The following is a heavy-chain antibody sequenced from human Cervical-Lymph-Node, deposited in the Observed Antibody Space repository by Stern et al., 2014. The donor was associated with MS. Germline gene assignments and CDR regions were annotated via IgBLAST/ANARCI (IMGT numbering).Heavy chain of an antibody. V-gene: IGHV1-69*06. J-gene: IGHJ2*01. CDR2: IMPMFDSD. Sequence: QVQLVQSGAEVKKPGSSVSVYCKASGGTVNNFTVSWVRQVPGQPYEWMGGIMPMFDSDNYAHKFRHRLTVTADKSTNTVYMELSSLKSDDTAIYYCVRGLSGYDYWYFDLWGRGTLVTVSS. D-gene: IGHD5-12*01. CDR1: GGTVNNFT. CDR3: VRGLSGYDYWYFDL.